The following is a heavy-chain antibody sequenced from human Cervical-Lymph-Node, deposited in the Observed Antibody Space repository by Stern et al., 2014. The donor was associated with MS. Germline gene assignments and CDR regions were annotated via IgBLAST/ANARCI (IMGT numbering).Heavy chain of an antibody. CDR1: GYTFTSYG. CDR2: VSAYKGNT. V-gene: IGHV1-18*01. D-gene: IGHD2-15*01. CDR3: ARGLLGSENAFDI. J-gene: IGHJ3*02. Sequence: VQLVQSGAEVKKPGASVKVSCKACGYTFTSYGISWVRQAPGQGLEGMGWVSAYKGNTTYAQKLHVIVTMTTDTSTSTAYMELRSLRSDDTAVYYCARGLLGSENAFDIWGQVTMVTVS.